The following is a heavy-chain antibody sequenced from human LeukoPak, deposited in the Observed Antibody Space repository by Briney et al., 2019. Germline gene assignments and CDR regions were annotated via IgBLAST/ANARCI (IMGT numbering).Heavy chain of an antibody. J-gene: IGHJ3*02. Sequence: PSQTLSLTCTVSGGSISSGSYYWSWIRQPAGKGLEWIGRIYTSGSTNYSPSLKCRVTISVDTSKNQFSLKLSSVTAADTAVYYCARDVPYYYDSSGGAFDIWGQGTMVTVSS. CDR3: ARDVPYYYDSSGGAFDI. V-gene: IGHV4-61*02. D-gene: IGHD3-22*01. CDR1: GGSISSGSYY. CDR2: IYTSGST.